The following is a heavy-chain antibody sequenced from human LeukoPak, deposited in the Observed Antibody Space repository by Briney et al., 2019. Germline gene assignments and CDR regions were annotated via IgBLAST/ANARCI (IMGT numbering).Heavy chain of an antibody. V-gene: IGHV3-7*05. CDR1: GFTFSDYY. CDR3: ATYDFWRGYSFGY. D-gene: IGHD3-3*01. Sequence: GGSLRLSCAASGFTFSDYYMSWIRQAPGKGLEWVANIKQDGSEKYYVDSVKGRFTISRDNAKNSLYLQMNSLRAEDTAVYYCATYDFWRGYSFGYWGQGTLVTVSS. CDR2: IKQDGSEK. J-gene: IGHJ4*02.